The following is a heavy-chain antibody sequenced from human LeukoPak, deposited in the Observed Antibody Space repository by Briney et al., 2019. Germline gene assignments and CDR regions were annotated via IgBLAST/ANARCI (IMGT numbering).Heavy chain of an antibody. CDR2: INHSGST. Sequence: SETLSLTCAVYGGSFSGYYWSWIRQPPGKGLEWIGEINHSGSTNYNPSLKSRVTISVDTSKNQFSLKLSSVTAADTAVYYCARRMGSSGYLYYFDYWGQGTLVTVSS. V-gene: IGHV4-34*01. D-gene: IGHD3-22*01. J-gene: IGHJ4*02. CDR3: ARRMGSSGYLYYFDY. CDR1: GGSFSGYY.